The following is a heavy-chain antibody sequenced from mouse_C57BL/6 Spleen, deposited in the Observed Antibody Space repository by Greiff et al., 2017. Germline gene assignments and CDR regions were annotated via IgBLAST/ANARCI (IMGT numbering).Heavy chain of an antibody. CDR2: IFPGSGST. CDR1: GYTFTDYY. D-gene: IGHD1-2*01. Sequence: VQLQQSGPELVKPGASVKISCKASGYTFTDYYINWVKQRPGQGLEWIGWIFPGSGSTYYNEKFKGKATLTVDKSSSTAYMLLSSLTSEDSAVYFCARSLRQPSGYFDVWGTGTTVTVSS. J-gene: IGHJ1*03. V-gene: IGHV1-75*01. CDR3: ARSLRQPSGYFDV.